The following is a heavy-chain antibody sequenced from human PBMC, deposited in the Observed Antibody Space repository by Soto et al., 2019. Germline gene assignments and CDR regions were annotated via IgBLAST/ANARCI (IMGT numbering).Heavy chain of an antibody. J-gene: IGHJ6*04. CDR3: VREIASSL. CDR2: INKDGSEK. CDR1: GFTFTSYW. Sequence: VQVVESGGGLVQPGGSLRLSCAASGFTFTSYWMTWVRQAPGRGLEWVDNINKDGSEKSYVDSGTGRFTISRDNANSSLYPQINSLRADDTAVYYSVREIASSLWGKGTTVIVPS. V-gene: IGHV3-7*01. D-gene: IGHD2-21*01.